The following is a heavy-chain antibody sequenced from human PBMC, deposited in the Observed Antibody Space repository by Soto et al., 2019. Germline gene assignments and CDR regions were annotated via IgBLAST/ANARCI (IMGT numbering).Heavy chain of an antibody. D-gene: IGHD3-16*01. J-gene: IGHJ4*02. CDR3: AKGGGDYVWGGSSN. Sequence: QVQLVESGGGVVQPGRSLRLSCAASGFTFSSYGMHWVRQAPGKGLEWVAVISYDGSNKYYADSVKGRFTISRDNSKNPLYLQMNSRRAEDTAVYSCAKGGGDYVWGGSSNWGQGTLVTVSS. CDR2: ISYDGSNK. V-gene: IGHV3-30*18. CDR1: GFTFSSYG.